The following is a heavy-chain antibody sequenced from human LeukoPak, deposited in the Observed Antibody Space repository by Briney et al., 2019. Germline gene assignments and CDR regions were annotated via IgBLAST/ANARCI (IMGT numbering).Heavy chain of an antibody. V-gene: IGHV3-7*03. J-gene: IGHJ6*04. Sequence: GGSLRLSCAASGFTFSNYWMSWVRQAPGKGLEWVANIKQDESEKHYVDSVKGRFTVSRDNAKKSLYLQMNSLRAEDMAVYYCAREAKESSGMDVWGKGTTVTVSS. CDR1: GFTFSNYW. CDR2: IKQDESEK. CDR3: AREAKESSGMDV.